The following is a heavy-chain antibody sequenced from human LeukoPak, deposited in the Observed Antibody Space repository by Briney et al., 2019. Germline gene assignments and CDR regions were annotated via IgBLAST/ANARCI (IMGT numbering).Heavy chain of an antibody. CDR3: ARNLDYFDY. CDR2: IRYDGSNK. Sequence: GGSLRLXCVASGFTFNNYGMHWVRQAPGKGLEWVAFIRYDGSNKYYADSVKGRFTISRDNSKNTLYLQMNSLRAEDTAVYYCARNLDYFDYWGQGTLVTVSS. J-gene: IGHJ4*02. V-gene: IGHV3-30*02. CDR1: GFTFNNYG.